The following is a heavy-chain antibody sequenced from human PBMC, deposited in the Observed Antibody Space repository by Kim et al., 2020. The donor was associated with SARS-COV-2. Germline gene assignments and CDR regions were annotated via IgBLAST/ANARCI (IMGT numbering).Heavy chain of an antibody. D-gene: IGHD1-26*01. CDR2: ISWNSGSI. CDR3: AKLLRVGATSAYYYYYMDV. J-gene: IGHJ6*03. CDR1: GFTFGNYA. Sequence: GGSLRLSCAASGFTFGNYAMHWVRQAPGKGLEWVSGISWNSGSIGYADSVKGRFTISRDNAKNSLYLQMNSLRAEDTALYYCAKLLRVGATSAYYYYYMDVWGKGTTVTVSS. V-gene: IGHV3-9*01.